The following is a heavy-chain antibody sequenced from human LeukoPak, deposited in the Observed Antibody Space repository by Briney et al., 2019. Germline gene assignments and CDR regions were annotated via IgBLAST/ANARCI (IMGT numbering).Heavy chain of an antibody. J-gene: IGHJ3*02. CDR3: ARENWGLAASGEEAFDM. Sequence: SETLSPTCAIYGGSLSGYYWSWIRQSPGKGLEWIGEGGDRGGTKYNPSLKSRVTISIDTSTNRFSLSLSSVTAADTAVYYCARENWGLAASGEEAFDMWGRGTMVTVS. CDR1: GGSLSGYY. V-gene: IGHV4-34*01. D-gene: IGHD5-24*01. CDR2: GGDRGGT.